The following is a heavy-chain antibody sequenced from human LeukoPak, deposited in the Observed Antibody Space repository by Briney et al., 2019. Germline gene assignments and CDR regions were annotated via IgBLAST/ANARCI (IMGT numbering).Heavy chain of an antibody. CDR2: LSYDGSSK. Sequence: GGSLRLSCAPSGFTFSSYPMHWVRQAPGKGLEWVAVLSYDGSSKYYADSVKGRFTISRDNAKNSLYLQMNSLRAEDTAVYYCAREPRIHSLITMVREVNWFDPWGQGTLVTVSS. D-gene: IGHD3-10*01. CDR3: AREPRIHSLITMVREVNWFDP. CDR1: GFTFSSYP. V-gene: IGHV3-30-3*01. J-gene: IGHJ5*02.